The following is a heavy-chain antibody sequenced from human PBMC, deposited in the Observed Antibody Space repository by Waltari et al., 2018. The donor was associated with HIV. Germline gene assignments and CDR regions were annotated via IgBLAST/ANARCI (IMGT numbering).Heavy chain of an antibody. D-gene: IGHD2-15*01. CDR1: GYTFTGYY. Sequence: QVQLVQSGAEVKKPGASVKISCKASGYTFTGYYMHWVRQAPGQGLEWMGRSNPENGGTKYAQSCQGRGTRTRDTSISTAYMELGRLRFDETAVYYCARDICNGGSCYSYYFDYWGQGTLVTVSS. J-gene: IGHJ4*02. V-gene: IGHV1-2*02. CDR3: ARDICNGGSCYSYYFDY. CDR2: SNPENGGT.